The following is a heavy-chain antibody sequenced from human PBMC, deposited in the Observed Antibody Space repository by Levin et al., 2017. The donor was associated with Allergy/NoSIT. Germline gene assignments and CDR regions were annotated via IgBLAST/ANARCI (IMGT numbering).Heavy chain of an antibody. CDR3: TTQVPYYDILTGYYHYFDY. CDR2: IKSKTDGGTT. CDR1: GFTFSNAW. D-gene: IGHD3-9*01. Sequence: PGESLKISCAASGFTFSNAWMSWVRQAPGKGLEWVGRIKSKTDGGTTDYAAPVKGRFTISRDDSKNTLYLQMNSLKTEDTAVYYCTTQVPYYDILTGYYHYFDYWGQGTLVTVSS. V-gene: IGHV3-15*01. J-gene: IGHJ4*02.